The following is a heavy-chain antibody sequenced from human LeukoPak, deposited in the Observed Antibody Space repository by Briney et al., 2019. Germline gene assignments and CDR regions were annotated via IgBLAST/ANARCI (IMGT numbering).Heavy chain of an antibody. D-gene: IGHD2-2*01. CDR2: ISSSSSYI. Sequence: GGSLRLSCAVSGFTFSSYSMNWVRQAPGKGLEWVSSISSSSSYIYYADSVKGRFTISRDNAKNSLYLQMNSLRAEDTAVYYCARRYCSSTSCYYFDYWGQGTLVTVSS. V-gene: IGHV3-21*01. J-gene: IGHJ4*02. CDR1: GFTFSSYS. CDR3: ARRYCSSTSCYYFDY.